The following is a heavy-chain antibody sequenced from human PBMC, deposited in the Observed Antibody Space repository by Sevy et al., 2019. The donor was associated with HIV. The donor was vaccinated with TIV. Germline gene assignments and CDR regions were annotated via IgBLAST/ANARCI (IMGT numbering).Heavy chain of an antibody. CDR1: GFTFSSYA. V-gene: IGHV3-30*04. D-gene: IGHD1-26*01. J-gene: IGHJ3*02. CDR2: ISYDGSSK. CDR3: ARDGIVGAPGAFDI. Sequence: GGSLRLSCAASGFTFSSYAMHWVRQAPGKGLEWVAVISYDGSSKYYADSVKGRFTISRDNSKNTLYLQMNSLRAEDTAVYYCARDGIVGAPGAFDIWGQGTMVTVSS.